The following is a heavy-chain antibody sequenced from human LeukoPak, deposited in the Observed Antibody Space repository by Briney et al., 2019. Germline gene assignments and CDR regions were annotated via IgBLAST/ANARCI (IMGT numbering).Heavy chain of an antibody. D-gene: IGHD2-2*01. CDR3: ARDNAPGYCSSTSCYFSRDWFDP. V-gene: IGHV1-69*13. J-gene: IGHJ5*02. CDR2: IISIFGTA. Sequence: SVKVSCKASGGTFSSYAISWVRQAPGQGLEWMGGIISIFGTANYAQKFQGRVTITADESTSTAYMELSSLRSEDTAVYYCARDNAPGYCSSTSCYFSRDWFDPWGQGTLVTVSS. CDR1: GGTFSSYA.